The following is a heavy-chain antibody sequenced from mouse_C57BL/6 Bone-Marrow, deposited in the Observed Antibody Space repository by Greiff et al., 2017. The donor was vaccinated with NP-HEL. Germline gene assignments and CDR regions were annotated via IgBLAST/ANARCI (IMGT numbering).Heavy chain of an antibody. CDR2: ISSGGSYP. J-gene: IGHJ1*03. CDR3: ARRYYGSSYRYFDV. V-gene: IGHV5-6*01. CDR1: GFTFSSYG. D-gene: IGHD1-1*01. Sequence: EVQRVESGGDLVKPGGSLKLSCAASGFTFSSYGMSWVRQTPDQKLEWVATISSGGSYPYFPDSVKGRFTISRDNAKNTLYLQMSSLKSEDTAMYYCARRYYGSSYRYFDVWGTGTTVTVSS.